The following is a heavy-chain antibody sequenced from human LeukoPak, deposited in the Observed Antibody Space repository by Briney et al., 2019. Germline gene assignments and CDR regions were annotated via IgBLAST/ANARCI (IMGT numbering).Heavy chain of an antibody. Sequence: ASVKVSCKASGYTFTSYYIHWVRQAPGQGLEWMGIINPGGGNINYAQNFQGRLTMTRDMSTSTIYMELSSLRSGGTAVYYCARDYHYDSSGHRTPIGYWGQGTLVTVSS. CDR3: ARDYHYDSSGHRTPIGY. CDR1: GYTFTSYY. V-gene: IGHV1-46*01. D-gene: IGHD3-22*01. J-gene: IGHJ4*02. CDR2: INPGGGNI.